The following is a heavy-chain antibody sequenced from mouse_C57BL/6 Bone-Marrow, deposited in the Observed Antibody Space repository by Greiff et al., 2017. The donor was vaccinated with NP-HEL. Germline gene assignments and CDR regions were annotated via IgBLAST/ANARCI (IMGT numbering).Heavy chain of an antibody. Sequence: QVTLKVSGPGILQPSQTLSLTCSFSGFSLSTFGMGVGWIRQPSGKGLEWLAHIWWDDGKYYNPALKSRLTLSQDTSKNQVFLKIANVDTSDTATYYCARIEWLLRTSWFAYWGQGTLVTVSA. CDR1: GFSLSTFGMG. D-gene: IGHD2-3*01. V-gene: IGHV8-8*01. CDR2: IWWDDGK. J-gene: IGHJ3*01. CDR3: ARIEWLLRTSWFAY.